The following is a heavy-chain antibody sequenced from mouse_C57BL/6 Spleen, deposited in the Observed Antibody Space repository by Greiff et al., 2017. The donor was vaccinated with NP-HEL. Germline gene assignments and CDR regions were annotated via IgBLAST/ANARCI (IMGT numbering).Heavy chain of an antibody. Sequence: EVQLVESGGGLVKPGGSLKLSCAASGFTFSDYGMHWVRQAPEKGLEWVAYISSGSSTIYYADTVKGRFTISRDNAKNTLFLQMTSLRSEDTAMYYCARAARHPYGSSPYYFDYWGQGTTLTVSS. CDR1: GFTFSDYG. CDR2: ISSGSSTI. D-gene: IGHD1-1*01. V-gene: IGHV5-17*01. J-gene: IGHJ2*01. CDR3: ARAARHPYGSSPYYFDY.